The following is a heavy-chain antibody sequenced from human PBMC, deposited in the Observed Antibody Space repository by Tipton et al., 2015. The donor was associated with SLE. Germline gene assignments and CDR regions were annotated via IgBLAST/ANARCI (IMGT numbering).Heavy chain of an antibody. Sequence: SLRLSCRGSGFTVSARAMNWVRQAPGKGLEWLSIIYVGGNTHYSDSVRGRFTVSRDDSKGTVHLEMNSLRTEDTAVYFCAKGGPVKRFFDWLLHPMDVWGQGTTVTVSS. CDR2: IYVGGNT. D-gene: IGHD3-9*01. J-gene: IGHJ6*02. CDR3: AKGGPVKRFFDWLLHPMDV. CDR1: GFTVSARA. V-gene: IGHV3-23*03.